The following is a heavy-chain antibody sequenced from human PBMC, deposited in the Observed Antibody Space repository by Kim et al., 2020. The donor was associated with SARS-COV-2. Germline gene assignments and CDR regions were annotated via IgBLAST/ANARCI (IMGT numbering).Heavy chain of an antibody. J-gene: IGHJ6*02. D-gene: IGHD6-19*01. CDR1: GFTFSSYD. V-gene: IGHV3-13*04. CDR2: IGTAGDT. Sequence: GGSLRLSCAASGFTFSSYDMHWVRQATGKGLEWVSAIGTAGDTYYPGSVKGRFTISRENAKNSLYLQMNSLRAGDTAVYYCARGKHSGWYYYYGMDVWGQGTTVTVSS. CDR3: ARGKHSGWYYYYGMDV.